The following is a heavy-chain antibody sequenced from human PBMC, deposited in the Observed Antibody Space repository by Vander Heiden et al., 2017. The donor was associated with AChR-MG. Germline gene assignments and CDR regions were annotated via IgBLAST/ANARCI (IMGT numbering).Heavy chain of an antibody. CDR2: IIPIFGLA. J-gene: IGHJ4*02. Sequence: QVKLVQSGAEVKTPGSPVKDSCKAYGGPFSSYAMNWVRQAPGQGLEWMGRIIPIFGLANYAQNFQGIVTITADKSTSTAYMELSSLRSEDPAVYYCARDRIVASLRAPYYFDYWVQRTLVTVSS. CDR3: ARDRIVASLRAPYYFDY. D-gene: IGHD5-12*01. V-gene: IGHV1-69*04. CDR1: GGPFSSYA.